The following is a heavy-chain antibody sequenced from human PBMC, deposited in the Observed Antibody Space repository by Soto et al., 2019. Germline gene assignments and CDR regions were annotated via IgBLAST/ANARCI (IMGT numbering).Heavy chain of an antibody. V-gene: IGHV1-3*01. CDR3: ATDTAMFRYYFDY. Sequence: QVQLVQSGAEVKKPGASVKVSCKASGYTFTSYAMHWVRQAPGQRFEWMGWINSGNGNTKYSQKFQGRVTITRDTSATTAYMELSGLRSEDTALYYCATDTAMFRYYFDYWGQGTLVTVSS. CDR2: INSGNGNT. J-gene: IGHJ4*02. D-gene: IGHD5-18*01. CDR1: GYTFTSYA.